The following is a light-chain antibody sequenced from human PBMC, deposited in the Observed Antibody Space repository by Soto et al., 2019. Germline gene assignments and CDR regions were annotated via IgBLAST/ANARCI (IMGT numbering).Light chain of an antibody. CDR1: SSDVGGYNY. CDR3: TSYTTSSPYLV. J-gene: IGLJ3*02. V-gene: IGLV2-14*03. CDR2: DVT. Sequence: QSALTQPASVSGSPGQSITISCTGTSSDVGGYNYVSWYKHHPGKAPKLMIYDVTNRPSGVSNRFSGSKSGNTASLTISGLQAEDEADYYCTSYTTSSPYLVFGGGTKLTVL.